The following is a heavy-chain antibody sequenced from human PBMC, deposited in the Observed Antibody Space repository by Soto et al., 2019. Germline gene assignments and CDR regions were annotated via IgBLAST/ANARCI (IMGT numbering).Heavy chain of an antibody. J-gene: IGHJ4*02. V-gene: IGHV3-66*01. CDR1: GFTVSNYH. CDR3: AKDFGPGLAGGSYFAY. D-gene: IGHD2-15*01. Sequence: GSLRLSCAASGFTVSNYHMSWVRQAPGKGLEWVSIIYTAGSADFADSVKGRFTISRDNSKNTLYLQMNSLRAEDTAVYYCAKDFGPGLAGGSYFAYWGQGTLVTVSS. CDR2: IYTAGSA.